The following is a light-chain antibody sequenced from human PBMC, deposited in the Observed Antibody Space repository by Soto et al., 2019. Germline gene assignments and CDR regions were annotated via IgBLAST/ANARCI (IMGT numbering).Light chain of an antibody. J-gene: IGKJ3*01. CDR1: HSVSGSY. CDR3: QYYGSSVFT. CDR2: GAS. Sequence: EVVLTQSPGTLSLSPGERATLSCRASHSVSGSYLTWYQQKPGQAPRLLIYGASSRATGIPARFSGSGSGTDFTLTISRLEPEDFAVYYCQYYGSSVFTFGPGTKVDIK. V-gene: IGKV3-20*01.